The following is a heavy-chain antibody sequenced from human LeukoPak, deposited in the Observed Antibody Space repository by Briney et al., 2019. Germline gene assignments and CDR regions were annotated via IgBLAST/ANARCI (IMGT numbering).Heavy chain of an antibody. V-gene: IGHV3-74*01. D-gene: IGHD3-3*01. J-gene: IGHJ3*02. Sequence: GGSLRLSCAASGFTFSTHWMHWVRQAPGKGPVWVSRINSDGSITTYADSVKGRFTISRDNAKNTLYLQMNSLRAEDTAVYYCARLWSGISFDMWGQGTMATVSS. CDR2: INSDGSIT. CDR1: GFTFSTHW. CDR3: ARLWSGISFDM.